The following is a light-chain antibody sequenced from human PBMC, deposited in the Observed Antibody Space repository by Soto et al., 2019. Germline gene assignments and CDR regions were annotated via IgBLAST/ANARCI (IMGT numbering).Light chain of an antibody. CDR1: SSDVGGYNY. V-gene: IGLV2-14*01. J-gene: IGLJ1*01. CDR3: SSYTSSSILNV. Sequence: QSVLTQPASVSGSPGQSITISCTGTSSDVGGYNYVSWYQQHPGKAPKLMIYDVSNRPSGVSNRFSGSKSGNTASLTISGLQAEDEADYYCSSYTSSSILNVCGTGTKVTVL. CDR2: DVS.